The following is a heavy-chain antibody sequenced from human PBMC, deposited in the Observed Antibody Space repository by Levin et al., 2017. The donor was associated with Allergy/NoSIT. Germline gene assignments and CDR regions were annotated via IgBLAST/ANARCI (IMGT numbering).Heavy chain of an antibody. Sequence: GESLKISCKASGYTFTSYYMHWVRQAPGQGLEWMGIINPSGGSTSYAQKFQGRVTMTRDTSTSTVYMELSSLRSEDTAVYYCAREMDCSGGSCYVFDPWGQGTLVTVSS. CDR2: INPSGGST. CDR1: GYTFTSYY. J-gene: IGHJ5*02. D-gene: IGHD2-15*01. V-gene: IGHV1-46*01. CDR3: AREMDCSGGSCYVFDP.